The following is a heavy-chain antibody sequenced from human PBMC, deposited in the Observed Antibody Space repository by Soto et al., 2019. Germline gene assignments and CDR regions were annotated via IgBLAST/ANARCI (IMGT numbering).Heavy chain of an antibody. D-gene: IGHD2-15*01. Sequence: SETLSLTCTVSGGSISSGGYYWSWIRQHPGKGLEWIGYIYYSGSTYYNPSLKSRVTISVDTSKNQFSLKLSSVTAADTAVYYCARDGGGGSPLGYYYYGMDVWGQGTTVTVSS. CDR2: IYYSGST. J-gene: IGHJ6*02. V-gene: IGHV4-31*03. CDR3: ARDGGGGSPLGYYYYGMDV. CDR1: GGSISSGGYY.